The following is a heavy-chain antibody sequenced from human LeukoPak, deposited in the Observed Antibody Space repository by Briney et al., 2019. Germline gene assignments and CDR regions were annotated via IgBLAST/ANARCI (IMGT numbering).Heavy chain of an antibody. Sequence: GGSLRLSCAASGFTFSSYWMNWVRQAPGKGLVWVSRIASDGSSTTYADSVKGRFSISGDNAKNTLYLQMNSLRAEDTAVYYCANGPKAIQLTYWGQGTLVTVSS. D-gene: IGHD5-18*01. CDR3: ANGPKAIQLTY. CDR2: IASDGSST. CDR1: GFTFSSYW. V-gene: IGHV3-74*01. J-gene: IGHJ4*02.